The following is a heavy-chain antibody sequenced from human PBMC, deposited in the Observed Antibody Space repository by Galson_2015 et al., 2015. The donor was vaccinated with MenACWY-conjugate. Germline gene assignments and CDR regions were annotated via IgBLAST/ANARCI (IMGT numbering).Heavy chain of an antibody. Sequence: SLRLSCAASGFTFSSYGMHWVRQAPGKGLEWVAVISYDGSNKYYADSVKGRFTISRDNSKNTLYLQMNSLRAEDTAVYYCAKDTAEWEPSGAIDYWGQGTLVTVSS. J-gene: IGHJ4*02. D-gene: IGHD1-26*01. CDR1: GFTFSSYG. V-gene: IGHV3-30*18. CDR3: AKDTAEWEPSGAIDY. CDR2: ISYDGSNK.